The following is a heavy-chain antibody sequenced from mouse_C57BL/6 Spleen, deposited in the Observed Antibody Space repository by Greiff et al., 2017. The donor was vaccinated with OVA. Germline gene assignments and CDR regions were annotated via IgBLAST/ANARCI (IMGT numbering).Heavy chain of an antibody. CDR2: TLSGSGST. CDR1: GYTFNGHW. Sequence: PPQQSGAELIKPGASVKLSRKATGYTFNGHWIEWVSQRSRHGPEWIGETLSGSGSTIYYEKFKGKATFTADTSSNTAYMQLSSLTTEYSAIYICARPKRYYGSSFQGFAYWGKGTLVTVSA. J-gene: IGHJ3*01. CDR3: ARPKRYYGSSFQGFAY. D-gene: IGHD1-1*01. V-gene: IGHV1-9*01.